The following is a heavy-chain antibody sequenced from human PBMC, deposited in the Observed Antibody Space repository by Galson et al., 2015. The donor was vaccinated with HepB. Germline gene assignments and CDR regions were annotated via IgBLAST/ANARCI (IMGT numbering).Heavy chain of an antibody. CDR2: ISYDGSNK. D-gene: IGHD2-2*01. CDR1: GFTFSSYA. Sequence: SLRLSCAASGFTFSSYAMHWVRQAPGKGLEWVAVISYDGSNKYYADSVKGRFTISRDNSKNTLYLQMNSLRAEDTAVYYCARGGYCSSTSCYHYLAVGATYYFDYWGQGTLVTVSS. CDR3: ARGGYCSSTSCYHYLAVGATYYFDY. J-gene: IGHJ4*02. V-gene: IGHV3-30-3*01.